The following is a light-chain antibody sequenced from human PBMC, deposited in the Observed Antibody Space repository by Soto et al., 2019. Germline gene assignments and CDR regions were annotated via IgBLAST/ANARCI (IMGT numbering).Light chain of an antibody. CDR3: HHYSRSPT. CDR1: QSVSSY. V-gene: IGKV3-11*01. J-gene: IGKJ3*01. Sequence: EIVLTQSPATLSLSPGERATLSCRASQSVSSYLAWYQQKPGQAPRLLIYAASNRATGIPARFSGSGSGTDFTLTISSLEPEDFAVYYCHHYSRSPTFGPGTKVIMK. CDR2: AAS.